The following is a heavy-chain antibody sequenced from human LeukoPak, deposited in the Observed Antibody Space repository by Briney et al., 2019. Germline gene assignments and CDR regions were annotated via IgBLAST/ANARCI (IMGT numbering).Heavy chain of an antibody. J-gene: IGHJ6*02. Sequence: SETLSLTCGVSGGSFSGCYCNWIRQAPGKGLEWIGEINHNGSTSSNPSLKSRVTMSVDTSKSRFSLKLNSATAADTAVYYCVRGFLGLNGGVWGQGTTVTVSS. CDR3: VRGFLGLNGGV. V-gene: IGHV4-34*01. CDR2: INHNGST. D-gene: IGHD1-26*01. CDR1: GGSFSGCY.